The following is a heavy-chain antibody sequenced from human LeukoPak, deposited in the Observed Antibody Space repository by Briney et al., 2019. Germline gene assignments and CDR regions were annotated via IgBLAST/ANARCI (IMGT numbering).Heavy chain of an antibody. CDR2: ISGSGGST. Sequence: PGGSLRLSCAASGFTFSTYWMTWVRQAPGKGLEWVSAISGSGGSTYYADSVKGRFTISRDNSKNTLYLQMNSLRAEDTAVYYCAKDPLWFGTISDWFDPWGQGTLVTVSS. J-gene: IGHJ5*02. D-gene: IGHD3-10*01. CDR3: AKDPLWFGTISDWFDP. CDR1: GFTFSTYW. V-gene: IGHV3-23*01.